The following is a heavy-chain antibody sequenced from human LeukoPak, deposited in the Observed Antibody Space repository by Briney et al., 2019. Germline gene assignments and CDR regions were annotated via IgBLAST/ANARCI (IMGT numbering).Heavy chain of an antibody. CDR3: VRETFIAMVGSHALDI. CDR1: GFTFSSSW. CDR2: IYSDGRTT. Sequence: GVSLRLSCVASGFTFSSSWMHWVRQAPGKGLVWVSRIYSDGRTTDYADSVRGRFTISRDNAKNMLYLQMSGLNAEDTAVYYCVRETFIAMVGSHALDIWGQGTMVTVSS. D-gene: IGHD6-19*01. V-gene: IGHV3-74*01. J-gene: IGHJ3*02.